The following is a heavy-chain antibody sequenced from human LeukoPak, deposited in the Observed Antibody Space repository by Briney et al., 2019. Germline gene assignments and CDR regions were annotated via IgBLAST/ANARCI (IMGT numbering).Heavy chain of an antibody. D-gene: IGHD5-24*01. J-gene: IGHJ4*02. V-gene: IGHV3-23*01. CDR2: ISGSGGST. CDR3: AKALSRGKMATIRYYFDY. Sequence: PGGSLRLSCAASGFTFSNYAMSWVRQAPGKGLEWVSAISGSGGSTYYADSVKGRFTISRDNSKNTLYLQMNSLRAEDTAVYYCAKALSRGKMATIRYYFDYWGQGTLVTVSA. CDR1: GFTFSNYA.